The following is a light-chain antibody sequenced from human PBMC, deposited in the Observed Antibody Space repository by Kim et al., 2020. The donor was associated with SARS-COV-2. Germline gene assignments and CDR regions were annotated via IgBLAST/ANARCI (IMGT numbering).Light chain of an antibody. V-gene: IGKV3-20*01. CDR1: QTISGNF. CDR3: QQYGGSPWT. J-gene: IGKJ1*01. CDR2: GGS. Sequence: SPGERAALSCTASQTISGNFLAWSQKTPRQAPRVLIHGGSSRATGIPHRFSGSGSGTDFSLTISRLGPEDFAVYYCQQYGGSPWTFGHGTKVEIK.